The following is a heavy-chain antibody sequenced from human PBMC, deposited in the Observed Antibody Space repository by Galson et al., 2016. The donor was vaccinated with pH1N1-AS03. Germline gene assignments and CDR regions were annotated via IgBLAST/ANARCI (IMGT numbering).Heavy chain of an antibody. V-gene: IGHV3-30-3*01. CDR1: GFIFTHYS. D-gene: IGHD1-26*01. Sequence: SLRLSCAASGFIFTHYSMHWVRQAPGKGLEWVAVMSYEGTTTYYADSVKGRFTISRDNSKNTLYLQMNSLRTEDTAIYYCARTSGAYFGSAFDIWGQGTMVTVSS. J-gene: IGHJ3*02. CDR3: ARTSGAYFGSAFDI. CDR2: MSYEGTTT.